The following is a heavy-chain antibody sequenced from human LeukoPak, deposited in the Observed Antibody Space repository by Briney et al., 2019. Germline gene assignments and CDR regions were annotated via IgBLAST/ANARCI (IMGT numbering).Heavy chain of an antibody. CDR3: ARGSGTTGEVKFDP. Sequence: PSETLSLTCAVSGGSISSSDWWSWVRPPPGKGLEWIGEIYHSGSTNYNPSLKSRVTMSADTSRNHVSLTLNSVTAADTAVYYCARGSGTTGEVKFDPWGQGTLVTVSS. CDR1: GGSISSSDW. CDR2: IYHSGST. J-gene: IGHJ5*02. D-gene: IGHD3-10*01. V-gene: IGHV4-4*02.